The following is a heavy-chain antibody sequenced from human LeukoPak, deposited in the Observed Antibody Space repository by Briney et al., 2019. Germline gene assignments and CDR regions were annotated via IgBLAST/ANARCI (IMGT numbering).Heavy chain of an antibody. D-gene: IGHD6-19*01. CDR1: GYTFTGYY. CDR3: ARTEYSSGWFVFDY. J-gene: IGHJ4*02. V-gene: IGHV1-2*02. CDR2: INPNSGGT. Sequence: GASVKVSCTASGYTFTGYYMHWVRQAPGQGLEWMGWINPNSGGTNYAQKFQGRVTMTRDTSISTAYMELSRLRSDDTAVYYCARTEYSSGWFVFDYWGQGTLVTVSS.